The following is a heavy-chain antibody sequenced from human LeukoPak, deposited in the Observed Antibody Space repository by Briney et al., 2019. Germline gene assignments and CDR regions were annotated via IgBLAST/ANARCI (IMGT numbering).Heavy chain of an antibody. CDR2: IDHTGIT. Sequence: SETLSLTCAVYGGSFSGYFWSWIRQSPGKGLEWIAEIDHTGITNYNPSLKSRVMISVDTSKNQFSLNLSSVTAADTAVYYCARASMTGTFDYWGQGTLVTVSS. V-gene: IGHV4-34*01. CDR1: GGSFSGYF. D-gene: IGHD3-9*01. CDR3: ARASMTGTFDY. J-gene: IGHJ4*02.